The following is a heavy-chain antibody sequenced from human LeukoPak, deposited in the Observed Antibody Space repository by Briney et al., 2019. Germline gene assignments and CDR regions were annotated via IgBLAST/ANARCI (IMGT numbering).Heavy chain of an antibody. V-gene: IGHV3-74*01. CDR1: GFTFSSYW. CDR3: ARASSGWSHDAFDI. CDR2: INSDGSST. J-gene: IGHJ3*02. D-gene: IGHD6-19*01. Sequence: GGSLRLSCAASGFTFSSYWMHWVRQAPGKGLVWCSRINSDGSSTSYADSVKGRFTISRDNAKNTLYLQMNSLRAEDTAVYYCARASSGWSHDAFDIWGQGTMVTVSS.